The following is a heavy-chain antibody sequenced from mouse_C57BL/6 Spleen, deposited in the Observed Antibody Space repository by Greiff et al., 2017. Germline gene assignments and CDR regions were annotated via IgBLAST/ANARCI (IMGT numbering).Heavy chain of an antibody. J-gene: IGHJ3*01. D-gene: IGHD1-1*01. Sequence: VQLKESGPGLVKPSQSLSLTCSVTGYSITSGYYWNWIRQFPGNKLEWMGYISYDGSNNYNPSLKNRISITRDTSKNQFFLKLNSVTTEDTATYYCARDQEGDYYGSTYFFAYWGQGTLVTVSA. CDR3: ARDQEGDYYGSTYFFAY. CDR1: GYSITSGYY. V-gene: IGHV3-6*01. CDR2: ISYDGSN.